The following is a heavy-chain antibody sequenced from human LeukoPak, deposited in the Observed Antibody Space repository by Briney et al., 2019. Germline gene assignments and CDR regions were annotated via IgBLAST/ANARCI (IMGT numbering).Heavy chain of an antibody. Sequence: SETLSLTCTVSGGSISSCYWSWIRQPPGKGLEWIGYIYYSGSTNYNPSLKSRVTISVDTSKNQFSLKLSSVTAADTAVYYCAREVAPAGRGWFDPWGQGTLVTVSS. V-gene: IGHV4-59*01. CDR2: IYYSGST. D-gene: IGHD6-13*01. J-gene: IGHJ5*02. CDR3: AREVAPAGRGWFDP. CDR1: GGSISSCY.